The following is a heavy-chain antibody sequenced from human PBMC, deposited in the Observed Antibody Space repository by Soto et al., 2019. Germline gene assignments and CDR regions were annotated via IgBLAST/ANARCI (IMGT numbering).Heavy chain of an antibody. D-gene: IGHD6-25*01. CDR2: IYYSGST. CDR1: GGSISSYY. CDR3: ARLAGYYHYMHF. J-gene: IGHJ6*03. Sequence: SETLSLTCTVSGGSISSYYWTWIRQPPVKGLEWIGYIYYSGSTNYNPSLKSRVTISVATSKTQFSLKLSSVTAADTAVYYCARLAGYYHYMHFWGKAITVTVSS. V-gene: IGHV4-59*08.